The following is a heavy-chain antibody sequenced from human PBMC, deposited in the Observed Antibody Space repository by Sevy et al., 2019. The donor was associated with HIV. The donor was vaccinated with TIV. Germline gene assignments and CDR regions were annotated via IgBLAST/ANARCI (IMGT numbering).Heavy chain of an antibody. CDR2: ISGSGGSGDKT. CDR1: GFTFSRYA. D-gene: IGHD3-22*01. J-gene: IGHJ4*02. V-gene: IGHV3-23*01. CDR3: ARKYDSSGYFDY. Sequence: GGSLRLSCAASGFTFSRYAMNWVRQAPGKGLEWVSGISGSGGSGDKTNYADSVKGRFTISGDDSKNSLYLQLNSLRAEDTAIYYCARKYDSSGYFDYWCQGTLVTVSS.